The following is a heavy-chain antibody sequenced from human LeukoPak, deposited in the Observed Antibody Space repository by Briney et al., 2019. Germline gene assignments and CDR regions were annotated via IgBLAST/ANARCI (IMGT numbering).Heavy chain of an antibody. CDR2: IYPGDSDT. J-gene: IGHJ3*02. V-gene: IGHV5-51*01. Sequence: GESLKISCKGSGYSFTSYWIGWVRQMPGEGLEWMGIIYPGDSDTRYSPSFQGQVTISADKSISTAYLQWSSLKASDTAMYYCATTSNTYYYGSGSYGGGAFDIWGQGTMVTVSS. CDR3: ATTSNTYYYGSGSYGGGAFDI. D-gene: IGHD3-10*01. CDR1: GYSFTSYW.